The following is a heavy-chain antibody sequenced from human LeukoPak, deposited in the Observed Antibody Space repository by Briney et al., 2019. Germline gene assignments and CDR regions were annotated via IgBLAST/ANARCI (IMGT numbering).Heavy chain of an antibody. D-gene: IGHD3-22*01. J-gene: IGHJ4*02. CDR3: ARYGFYYGSSGYHRPIDY. CDR1: GYTFTSYG. Sequence: ASVNVSCKASGYTFTSYGISWVRQAPGQGLEWMGWISAYNGNTSYAQKLQGRVTMTTDTSTSTAYMELRSLRSDDTAVHYCARYGFYYGSSGYHRPIDYWGQGTLVTVSS. V-gene: IGHV1-18*01. CDR2: ISAYNGNT.